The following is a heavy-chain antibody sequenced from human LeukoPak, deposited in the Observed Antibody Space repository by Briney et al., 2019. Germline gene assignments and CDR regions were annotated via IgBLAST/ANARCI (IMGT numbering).Heavy chain of an antibody. Sequence: SETLSLTCTVSGGSISSSSCYWGWIRQPPGKGLEWIGSIYYSGSTYYNPSLKSRVTISVDTSKNQFSLKLSSVTAADTAVYYCASGVYGSGSYYLVNYYYYMDVWGKGTTVTVSS. D-gene: IGHD3-10*01. CDR3: ASGVYGSGSYYLVNYYYYMDV. J-gene: IGHJ6*03. CDR2: IYYSGST. CDR1: GGSISSSSCY. V-gene: IGHV4-39*07.